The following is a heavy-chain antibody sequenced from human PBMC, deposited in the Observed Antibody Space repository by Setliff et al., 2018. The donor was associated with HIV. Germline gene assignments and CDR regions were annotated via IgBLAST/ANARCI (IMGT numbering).Heavy chain of an antibody. CDR3: AKEGDRYGLDLDY. D-gene: IGHD5-18*01. J-gene: IGHJ4*02. Sequence: ASVKVSCKASGGTFRSKGISWVRQAPGQGLEWMGGIIPIFGNTNYAQKLQGRVTMTTDTSTSTAYMELSSLRSEDTAVYYCAKEGDRYGLDLDYWGQGTLVTVSS. CDR2: IIPIFGNT. CDR1: GGTFRSKG. V-gene: IGHV1-18*01.